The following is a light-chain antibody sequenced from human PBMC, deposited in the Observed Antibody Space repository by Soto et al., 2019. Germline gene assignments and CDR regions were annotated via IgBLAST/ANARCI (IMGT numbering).Light chain of an antibody. CDR2: SAS. J-gene: IGKJ1*01. CDR3: QQSSGSRDWA. Sequence: DIQMTQSPSSLSASVGDRVTIPCRASQTISRYLNWYQQRPGKAPNLLIYSASSLQSGVPSRFSGSGSGTDFTLTIRGLQPEDFATYYCQQSSGSRDWAFGQGTKVDIK. V-gene: IGKV1-39*01. CDR1: QTISRY.